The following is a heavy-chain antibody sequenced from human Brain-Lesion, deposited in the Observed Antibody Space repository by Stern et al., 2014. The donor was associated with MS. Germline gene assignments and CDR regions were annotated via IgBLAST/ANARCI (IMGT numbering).Heavy chain of an antibody. CDR1: GGSISSGGYY. D-gene: IGHD2-2*01. CDR3: ARGRVVPGFQYYATDV. J-gene: IGHJ6*02. CDR2: IFNSGSP. V-gene: IGHV4-61*02. Sequence: VHLVESGPGLVKPSQTLSLSCTVSGGSISSGGYYWSWIRQPAGKGLEWIGRIFNSGSPSYNPSLKSRVPISIDTPKNQFSLRLNSLTAADTAVYYCARGRVVPGFQYYATDVWGQGTTVIVSS.